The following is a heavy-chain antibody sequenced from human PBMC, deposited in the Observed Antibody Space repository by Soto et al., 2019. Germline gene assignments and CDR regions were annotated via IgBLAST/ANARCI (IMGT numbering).Heavy chain of an antibody. CDR3: AKYCGGDCPLDS. CDR1: LYSFSTFW. D-gene: IGHD2-21*02. CDR2: IYPGDSQT. Sequence: ECLKISGMGFLYSFSTFWVAWGRQMPGRGLEWMGIIYPGDSQTRYSPPFQGRVTISVDKSINTAYLQWSSLEPSDTATYYCAKYCGGDCPLDSWGQGTLVTVS. J-gene: IGHJ4*02. V-gene: IGHV5-51*01.